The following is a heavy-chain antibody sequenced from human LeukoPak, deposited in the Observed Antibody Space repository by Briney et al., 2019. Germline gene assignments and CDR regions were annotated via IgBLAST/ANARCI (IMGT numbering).Heavy chain of an antibody. J-gene: IGHJ4*02. Sequence: GGSLRLSCATSGFTFTTFWMHWVRQAPGKGLVWVSGISGSGHRTYYADSVKGRFTISRDNSKSTLYLQMNSLRAEDTAVYYCAKDWGEYFDYVWGSFTSFDSWGQGTLVTVSS. D-gene: IGHD3-16*01. CDR3: AKDWGEYFDYVWGSFTSFDS. CDR2: ISGSGHRT. CDR1: GFTFTTFW. V-gene: IGHV3-23*01.